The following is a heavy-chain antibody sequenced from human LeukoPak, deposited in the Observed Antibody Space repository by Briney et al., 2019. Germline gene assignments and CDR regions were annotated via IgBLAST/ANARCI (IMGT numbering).Heavy chain of an antibody. Sequence: TLFLTCTVSGGSISSGDYYWSWIRQPAGKGLEWIGRIYPSGSTNYSPSLKSRVAMSIDTSKRQFSLKLNSVTAADTAVYYCAREDYYGSAADYWGQGTLVTVSS. D-gene: IGHD3-10*01. CDR3: AREDYYGSAADY. J-gene: IGHJ4*02. V-gene: IGHV4-61*02. CDR2: IYPSGST. CDR1: GGSISSGDYY.